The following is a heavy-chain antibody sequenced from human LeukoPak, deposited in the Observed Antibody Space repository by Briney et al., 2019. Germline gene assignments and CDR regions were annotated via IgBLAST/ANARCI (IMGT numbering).Heavy chain of an antibody. CDR1: GFTFSSYA. J-gene: IGHJ4*02. V-gene: IGHV3-23*01. CDR2: ISGSGGST. D-gene: IGHD4-23*01. Sequence: GGSLRLSCAASGFTFSSYAMSWVRQAPGKGLEWVSAISGSGGSTYYADSVKGRFTISRDNSKNTLYLQMNSLRAEDTAVYYCAKDGPRGARNGGKNFDYWGQGTLVTVSS. CDR3: AKDGPRGARNGGKNFDY.